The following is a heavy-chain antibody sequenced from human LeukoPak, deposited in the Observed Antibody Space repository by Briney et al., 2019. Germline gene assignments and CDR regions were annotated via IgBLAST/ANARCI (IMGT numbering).Heavy chain of an antibody. CDR1: GGSFSGYY. CDR2: INHSGST. V-gene: IGHV4-34*01. J-gene: IGHJ4*02. CDR3: ARGVLRVFDY. D-gene: IGHD6-6*01. Sequence: PSETPSLTCAVYGGSFSGYYWSWIRQPPGKGLEWIGEINHSGSTNYNPSLKSRVTISVDTSKNQFSLKLSSVTAADTAVYYCARGVLRVFDYWGQGTLVTVSS.